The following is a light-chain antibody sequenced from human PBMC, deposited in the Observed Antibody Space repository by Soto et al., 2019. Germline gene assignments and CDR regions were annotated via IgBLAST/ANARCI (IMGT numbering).Light chain of an antibody. V-gene: IGKV3-20*01. CDR2: AAS. J-gene: IGKJ1*01. CDR3: QQYCGSSWT. CDR1: QSVSSSY. Sequence: EIVLTQSPGTLSLSPGDRASLSCRASQSVSSSYLAWYQQKPGQAPRLLIYAASSRATGIPDRFSGSGSGTDFTLTISRLEPEDIALYYCQQYCGSSWTFGQGTKVEIK.